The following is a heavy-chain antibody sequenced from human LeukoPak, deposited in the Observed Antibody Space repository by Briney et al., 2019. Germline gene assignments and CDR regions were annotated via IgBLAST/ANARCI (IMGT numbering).Heavy chain of an antibody. CDR2: ISGSGGST. J-gene: IGHJ4*02. D-gene: IGHD6-13*01. CDR3: AKHHYSSSRDYFDY. CDR1: GFTFGTYA. Sequence: GGSLRLSCAASGFTFGTYAMTWVRQAPGKGLEWVSVISGSGGSTNYADSVKGRFIISRDNSRNTLFLQMNSLRAEDTAVYYCAKHHYSSSRDYFDYWGQGALVTVSS. V-gene: IGHV3-23*01.